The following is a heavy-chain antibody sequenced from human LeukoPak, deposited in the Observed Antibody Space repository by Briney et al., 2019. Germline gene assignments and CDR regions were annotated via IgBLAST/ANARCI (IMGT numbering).Heavy chain of an antibody. D-gene: IGHD2-15*01. CDR1: GGSISSGSYY. J-gene: IGHJ4*02. CDR3: ARDDCSGGSCYSH. CDR2: IYTSGST. Sequence: SETLSLTCTVSGGSISSGSYYWSWIRQPAGKGLEWIGRIYTSGSTNYNPSLKSRVTISVDTSKNQFSLKLSSVTAADTAVYYCARDDCSGGSCYSHWGRGTLVTVSS. V-gene: IGHV4-61*02.